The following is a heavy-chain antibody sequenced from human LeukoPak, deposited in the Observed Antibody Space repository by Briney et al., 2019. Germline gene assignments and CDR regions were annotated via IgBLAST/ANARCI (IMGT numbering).Heavy chain of an antibody. CDR2: IKEDGSET. J-gene: IGHJ6*03. D-gene: IGHD2-8*01. Sequence: GGSLRLSCAASGFTFSSRYMSWVRQAPGKGLEWVANIKEDGSETCYVDSVKGRFTISRDNAKTSLYLQMNSLRAEDTAVYYCAKDRCSNGIGCYYYYMDVWGKGTTVTISS. CDR1: GFTFSSRY. V-gene: IGHV3-7*01. CDR3: AKDRCSNGIGCYYYYMDV.